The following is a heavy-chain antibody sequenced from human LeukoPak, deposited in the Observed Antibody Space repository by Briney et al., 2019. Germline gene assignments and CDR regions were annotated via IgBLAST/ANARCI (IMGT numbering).Heavy chain of an antibody. CDR2: INPNSGGT. V-gene: IGHV1-2*02. D-gene: IGHD2-15*01. J-gene: IGHJ5*02. Sequence: VASVKASRKASGYTFTGYYVNWVRQAPGQGIEWIGWINPNSGGTNYAQKFQGRVTMTRDTSISTAYMELSRLRSDDTAVYYCAKEGGYCSSGTCYPWWFDPWGQGTLVTVSS. CDR3: AKEGGYCSSGTCYPWWFDP. CDR1: GYTFTGYY.